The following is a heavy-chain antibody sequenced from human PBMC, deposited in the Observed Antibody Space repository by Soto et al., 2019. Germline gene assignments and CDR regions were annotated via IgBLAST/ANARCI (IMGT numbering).Heavy chain of an antibody. D-gene: IGHD3-22*01. Sequence: GGSLRLSCAASGFTFSSYAMSWVRQAPGKGLEWVSAISGSGGSTYYADSVKGRFTISRDNSKNTLYLQMNSLRAEDTAVYYCAKRVKGYDSSGYYYFDYWGQGTLVTVSS. V-gene: IGHV3-23*01. CDR2: ISGSGGST. J-gene: IGHJ4*02. CDR1: GFTFSSYA. CDR3: AKRVKGYDSSGYYYFDY.